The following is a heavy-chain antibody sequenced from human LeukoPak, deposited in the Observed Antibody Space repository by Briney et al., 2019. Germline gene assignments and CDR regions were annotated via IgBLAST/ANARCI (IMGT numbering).Heavy chain of an antibody. Sequence: GGSLRLSCAASGLTFSNSYMHWVRQAPGEGLEWVAVISHDGSNKFYVDSVKGRFTITRDNSQNTLYLQMNRLRGEDTAVYYCARGGYYAMDVWGQGTTVTVSS. V-gene: IGHV3-30*03. CDR1: GLTFSNSY. CDR3: ARGGYYAMDV. J-gene: IGHJ6*02. CDR2: ISHDGSNK.